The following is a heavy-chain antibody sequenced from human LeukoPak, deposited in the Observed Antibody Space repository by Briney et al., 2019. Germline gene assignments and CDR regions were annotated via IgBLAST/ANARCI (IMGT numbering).Heavy chain of an antibody. CDR1: GGSISSVSYY. D-gene: IGHD3-22*01. V-gene: IGHV4-61*02. Sequence: SETLSLTCTVSGGSISSVSYYWSWIRQPAGKGLEWIGRIYTSGSTNYNPSLKSRVTISVDTSKNQFSLKLSSVTAADTAVYYCASRGYNYESSGYYFWGQGTLVTVSS. CDR2: IYTSGST. CDR3: ASRGYNYESSGYYF. J-gene: IGHJ4*02.